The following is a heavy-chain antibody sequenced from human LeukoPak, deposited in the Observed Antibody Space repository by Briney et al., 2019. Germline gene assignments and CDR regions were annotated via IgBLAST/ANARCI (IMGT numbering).Heavy chain of an antibody. CDR3: ARGRGVVISAFDI. CDR2: ISWNSGSI. CDR1: GFTFDDYA. D-gene: IGHD3-22*01. J-gene: IGHJ3*02. V-gene: IGHV3-9*01. Sequence: PGRSLRLSCAASGFTFDDYAMHWVRQAPGKGLEWVSGISWNSGSIGYADSVKGRFTIPRDDSKNTLYLQMNSLRAEDTGVYYCARGRGVVISAFDIWGQGTMVTVSS.